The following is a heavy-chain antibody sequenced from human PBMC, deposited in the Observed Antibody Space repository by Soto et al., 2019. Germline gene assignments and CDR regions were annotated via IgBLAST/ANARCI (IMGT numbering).Heavy chain of an antibody. CDR1: GFTFSSYA. CDR2: ISGTGSST. J-gene: IGHJ4*02. D-gene: IGHD6-19*01. CDR3: AKAGGIAVPGTHLDY. Sequence: EVQLLESGGGSVQPGGSLRLSCAASGFTFSSYAMSWVRQAPGKGLEWVSAISGTGSSTNYADSVEGRFTIARDNSKNTLYLQMSSRRGEDTAVYYCAKAGGIAVPGTHLDYWGQGTLVTVSS. V-gene: IGHV3-23*01.